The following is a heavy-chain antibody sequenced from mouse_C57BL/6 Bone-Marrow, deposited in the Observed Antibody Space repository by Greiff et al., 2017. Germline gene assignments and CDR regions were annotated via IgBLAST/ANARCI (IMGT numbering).Heavy chain of an antibody. J-gene: IGHJ4*01. V-gene: IGHV5-4*01. D-gene: IGHD2-4*01. Sequence: DVMLVESGGGLVKPGGSLKLSCAASGFTFSSYALSWVRQTPEKRLEWVATISDGGSYTYYPDNVKGRFTISRDNAKNNLYLHMSHLKSEDTAMYYCARDYDYVYYAMDYWGQGTSVTVSS. CDR1: GFTFSSYA. CDR3: ARDYDYVYYAMDY. CDR2: ISDGGSYT.